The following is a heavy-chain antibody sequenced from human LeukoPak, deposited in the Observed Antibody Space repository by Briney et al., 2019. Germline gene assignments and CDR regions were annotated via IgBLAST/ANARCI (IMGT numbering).Heavy chain of an antibody. CDR1: GGSIRSSSHY. V-gene: IGHV4-39*07. D-gene: IGHD3-10*01. CDR2: MYYSGST. J-gene: IGHJ6*03. Sequence: SETLSLTCTVSGGSIRSSSHYWGWIRQPPGEGLDWIGSMYYSGSTYYNPSLKSRVTISLDTSKNQFSLKMGSMTAADTAVYYCVSAAQRDYYYYIHVWGKGTTVTVSS. CDR3: VSAAQRDYYYYIHV.